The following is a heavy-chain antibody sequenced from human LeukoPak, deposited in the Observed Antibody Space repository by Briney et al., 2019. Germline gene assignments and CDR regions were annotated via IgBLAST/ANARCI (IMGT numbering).Heavy chain of an antibody. CDR1: GYSFTSNY. V-gene: IGHV1-69*13. Sequence: EASVKVSCKASGYSFTSNYIHWVRQAPGQGLEWMGGIIPIFGTANYAQKFQGRVTITADESTSTAYMELSSLRSEDTAVYYCASRYTFGVPYGMDVWGQGTTVTVSS. CDR3: ASRYTFGVPYGMDV. CDR2: IIPIFGTA. J-gene: IGHJ6*02. D-gene: IGHD3-3*01.